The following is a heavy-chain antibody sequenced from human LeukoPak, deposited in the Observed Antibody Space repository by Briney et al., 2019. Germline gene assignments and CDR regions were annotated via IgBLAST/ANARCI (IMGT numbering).Heavy chain of an antibody. D-gene: IGHD2/OR15-2a*01. CDR2: IYYSGST. CDR3: ARTGDYFQAA. Sequence: PSETLSLTCTVSGGSISTSSYYWGWIRQPPGKGLEWIGSIYYSGSTYYNPSLKSRVTISVDTSKNQSSLKLSSVTAADTAVYYCARTGDYFQAAWGQGTLVTVSS. V-gene: IGHV4-39*01. J-gene: IGHJ5*02. CDR1: GGSISTSSYY.